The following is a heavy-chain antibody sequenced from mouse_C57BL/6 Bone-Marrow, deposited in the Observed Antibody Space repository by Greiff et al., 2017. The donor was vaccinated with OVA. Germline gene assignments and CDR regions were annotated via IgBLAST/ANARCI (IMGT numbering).Heavy chain of an antibody. Sequence: VQLQQPGAELVKPGASVKLSCKASGYTFTSYWMHWVKQRPGQGLEWIGMIHPNSGSTNYNEKFKSKATLTVDKSSSTAYMPLSSLISEDSAVDYWSRVVGYYFDYWGQGTTLTGSS. CDR2: IHPNSGST. CDR3: SRVVGYYFDY. V-gene: IGHV1-64*01. D-gene: IGHD1-1*01. CDR1: GYTFTSYW. J-gene: IGHJ2*01.